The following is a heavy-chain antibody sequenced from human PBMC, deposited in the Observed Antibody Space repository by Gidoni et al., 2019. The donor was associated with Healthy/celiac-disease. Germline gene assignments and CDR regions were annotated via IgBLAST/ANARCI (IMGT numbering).Heavy chain of an antibody. CDR3: AKERALWGVFDY. CDR1: GFPFSSYA. D-gene: IGHD3-10*01. CDR2: ISGSGGST. V-gene: IGHV3-23*01. Sequence: EVQLLESGGGLVQPGGSLRLSCAASGFPFSSYAMRWVRQAPGKGLEWVSAISGSGGSTYYADSVKGRFTISRDNSKNTLYLQMNSLRAEDTAVYYCAKERALWGVFDYWGQGTLVTVSS. J-gene: IGHJ4*02.